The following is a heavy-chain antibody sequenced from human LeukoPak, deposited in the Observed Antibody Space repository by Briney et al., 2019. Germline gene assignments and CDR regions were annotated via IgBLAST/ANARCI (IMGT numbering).Heavy chain of an antibody. CDR1: GFTFSTYW. J-gene: IGHJ4*02. CDR2: IKSDRSST. Sequence: PGGSLRLSCAASGFTFSTYWMHWVRQAPGKGLVWVSRIKSDRSSTTYADSVKGRFTISRDNAKNTLYLQMNSLRAEDTAVYYCAKDDYNRHWGQGTLVTVSS. V-gene: IGHV3-74*01. CDR3: AKDDYNRH. D-gene: IGHD5-24*01.